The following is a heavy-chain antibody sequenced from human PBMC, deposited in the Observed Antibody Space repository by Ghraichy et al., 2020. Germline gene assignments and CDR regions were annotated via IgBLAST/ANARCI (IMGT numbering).Heavy chain of an antibody. V-gene: IGHV3-23*01. CDR1: GFTFSSFA. J-gene: IGHJ6*03. Sequence: GGSLRLSCAASGFTFSSFAMSWVRQAPGKGLEGVSATIDTGANTFYADSVKGRFTISRDNSKNTLYLQMNSLRGEDTAVYYCAKMAGHPHYDYYMDVWGKGTAVTVSS. CDR2: TIDTGANT. CDR3: AKMAGHPHYDYYMDV. D-gene: IGHD6-19*01.